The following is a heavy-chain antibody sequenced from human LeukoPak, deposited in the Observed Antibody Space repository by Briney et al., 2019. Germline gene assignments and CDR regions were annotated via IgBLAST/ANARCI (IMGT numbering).Heavy chain of an antibody. CDR1: GGSISSGGYY. Sequence: TPSETLSLTCTVSGGSISSGGYYWSWIRQHPGKGLEWIGYIYYSGSTYYNPSLKSRITISVDTSKNQFSLELSSVTAADTAVYYCARERRIVATVRKSGGYYFDYWGQGTLVTVSS. CDR2: IYYSGST. J-gene: IGHJ4*02. D-gene: IGHD5-12*01. CDR3: ARERRIVATVRKSGGYYFDY. V-gene: IGHV4-31*03.